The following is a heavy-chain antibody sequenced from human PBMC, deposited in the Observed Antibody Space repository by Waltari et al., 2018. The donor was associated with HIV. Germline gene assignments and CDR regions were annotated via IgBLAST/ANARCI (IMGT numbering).Heavy chain of an antibody. Sequence: EVQLLASGGGLVQTGGSLRLSCAAHGLTFRNYAMSWVRQAPGKGLEWVSSISGSGGSTYYADSVKGRFTVSRDNSKDTLFLQMNSLRAEDTALYYCAKEGIIVITDAFDIWGQGTMVIVSS. CDR3: AKEGIIVITDAFDI. CDR2: ISGSGGST. J-gene: IGHJ3*02. D-gene: IGHD3-22*01. CDR1: GLTFRNYA. V-gene: IGHV3-23*01.